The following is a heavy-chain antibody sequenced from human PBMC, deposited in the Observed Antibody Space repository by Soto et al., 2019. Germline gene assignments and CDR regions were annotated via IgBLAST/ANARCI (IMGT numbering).Heavy chain of an antibody. CDR2: ISGSGGST. D-gene: IGHD1-1*01. J-gene: IGHJ6*02. Sequence: PGGSLRLSCAASGFTFSSYAMSWVRQAPGKGLEWVSAISGSGGSTYYADSVKDRFTISRDNSKNTLYLQMNSLRAEDTAVYYCAKGRSTQENYYYYYYGMDVWGQGTTVTVSS. CDR3: AKGRSTQENYYYYYYGMDV. V-gene: IGHV3-23*01. CDR1: GFTFSSYA.